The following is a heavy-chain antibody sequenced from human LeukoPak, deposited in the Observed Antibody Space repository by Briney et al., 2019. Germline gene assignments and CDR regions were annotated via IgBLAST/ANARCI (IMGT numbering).Heavy chain of an antibody. V-gene: IGHV3-7*01. J-gene: IGHJ4*02. CDR3: ARDYGSGSYYNTAY. D-gene: IGHD3-10*01. Sequence: GGSLRLSCAASGFTFSVYWMSWVRQAPGKGLEWVANIKEDGSEQYYVDSVRGRFTISRDNAKNSLYLQMNSLRAEDTAVYYCARDYGSGSYYNTAYWGQGTLVTVSS. CDR2: IKEDGSEQ. CDR1: GFTFSVYW.